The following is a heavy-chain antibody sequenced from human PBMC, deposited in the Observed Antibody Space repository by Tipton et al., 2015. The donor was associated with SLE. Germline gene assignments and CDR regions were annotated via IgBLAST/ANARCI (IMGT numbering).Heavy chain of an antibody. J-gene: IGHJ6*02. Sequence: SLRLSCAASGFTFDDYAMHWVRQAPGKGLEWVSGISWNSGSIGYADSVKGRFTISRDNAKNSLYLQMNSLRAEDTALYYCAKDPGDYGMDVWGQGTTVTVSS. CDR3: AKDPGDYGMDV. CDR2: ISWNSGSI. CDR1: GFTFDDYA. V-gene: IGHV3-9*01. D-gene: IGHD3-10*01.